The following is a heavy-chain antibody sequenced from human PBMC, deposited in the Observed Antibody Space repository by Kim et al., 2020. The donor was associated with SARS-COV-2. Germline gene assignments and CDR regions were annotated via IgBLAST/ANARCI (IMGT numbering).Heavy chain of an antibody. CDR1: GFIFSSHD. CDR3: ARFFGSGSPTWNYFDY. CDR2: ISTSSSVI. V-gene: IGHV3-48*02. Sequence: GGSLRLSCAASGFIFSSHDMNWVRQAPGKGLEWVSYISTSSSVIYYADSVKGRFTISRDDAKTSLYLQMNSLRDDDTAVYYCARFFGSGSPTWNYFDYWGQGTLVTVPS. D-gene: IGHD3-10*01. J-gene: IGHJ4*02.